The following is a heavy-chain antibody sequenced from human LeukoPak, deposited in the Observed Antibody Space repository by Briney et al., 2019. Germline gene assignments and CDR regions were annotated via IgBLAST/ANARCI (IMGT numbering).Heavy chain of an antibody. Sequence: GGSLRLSCAASGFTFSDYYMSWIRQAPGKGLEWVSHISSSGSTIYYADSVEGRFTISRDNAKNSLYLQMNSLRAEDTAVYYCARGNPLYYYYYGMDVWGQGTTVTVSS. CDR1: GFTFSDYY. CDR3: ARGNPLYYYYYGMDV. CDR2: ISSSGSTI. J-gene: IGHJ6*02. V-gene: IGHV3-11*01.